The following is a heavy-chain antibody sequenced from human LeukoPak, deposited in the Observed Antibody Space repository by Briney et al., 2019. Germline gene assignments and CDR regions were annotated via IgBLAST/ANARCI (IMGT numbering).Heavy chain of an antibody. Sequence: GGSLRLSCAASGFTFSSYSMHWVRQYPGKGLEWVANIKQDGSETYYADSVKGRFTISRDNSKNTLYLQMNSLRAEDTAVYYCARVDYYGSGPLDYWGQGTLVTVSS. CDR3: ARVDYYGSGPLDY. J-gene: IGHJ4*02. D-gene: IGHD3-10*01. CDR2: IKQDGSET. CDR1: GFTFSSYS. V-gene: IGHV3-7*01.